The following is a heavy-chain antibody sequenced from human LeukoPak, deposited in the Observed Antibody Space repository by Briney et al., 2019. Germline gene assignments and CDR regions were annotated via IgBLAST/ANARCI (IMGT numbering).Heavy chain of an antibody. CDR1: GGSVNSGSYY. J-gene: IGHJ4*02. Sequence: SETLSLTCAVSGGSVNSGSYYWNWIRQPPGKGLEWIGYIYYSGSTNYNPSLKSRVTISVDTSKNQFSLKLSSVTAADTALYYCARGFDSSGFDYWGQGTLVTVSS. V-gene: IGHV4-61*01. CDR3: ARGFDSSGFDY. CDR2: IYYSGST. D-gene: IGHD3-22*01.